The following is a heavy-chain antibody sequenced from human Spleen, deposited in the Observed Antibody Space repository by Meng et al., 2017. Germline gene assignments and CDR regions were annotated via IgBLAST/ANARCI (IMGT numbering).Heavy chain of an antibody. CDR1: GGSISSSSYY. D-gene: IGHD2-15*01. V-gene: IGHV4-39*07. Sequence: SETLSLTCTVSGGSISSSSYYWGWIRQPPGKGLEWIGSIYYSGSTYYNPSLKSRVTISVDTSKNQFSLKLSSVTAADTAVYYCARIGRGYCSGGSCLGAKRGFDYWGQGTLVTVSS. J-gene: IGHJ4*02. CDR2: IYYSGST. CDR3: ARIGRGYCSGGSCLGAKRGFDY.